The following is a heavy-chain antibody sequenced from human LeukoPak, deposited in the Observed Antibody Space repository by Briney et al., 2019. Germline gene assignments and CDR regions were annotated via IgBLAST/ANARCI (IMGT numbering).Heavy chain of an antibody. CDR1: GGSINGHY. Sequence: SETLSLTCTVSGGSINGHYWSWIRQPPGKGLEWIGYIYYSGSTKYNPSLKSRVTISVDTSTNQFSLRLNSVTAADTAVYYCARFDQQLVEGAIAYYDYYYMDVWGKGTTVTVSS. D-gene: IGHD6-13*01. CDR3: ARFDQQLVEGAIAYYDYYYMDV. CDR2: IYYSGST. V-gene: IGHV4-59*11. J-gene: IGHJ6*03.